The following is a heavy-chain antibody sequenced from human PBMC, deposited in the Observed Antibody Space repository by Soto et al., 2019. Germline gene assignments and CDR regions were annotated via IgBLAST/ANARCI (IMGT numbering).Heavy chain of an antibody. D-gene: IGHD3-10*01. V-gene: IGHV3-74*01. CDR2: INGDGRTT. CDR3: VGGDYAGAGTFYLTDH. CDR1: GLTFNNYW. Sequence: EVQLVESGGGLVQPGGSLRLSCTASGLTFNNYWMHWVRQAPGKGPGWVSRINGDGRTTTYADSVRGRFTISRDNAKNTVYLQMNSLRAEDTAVYYCVGGDYAGAGTFYLTDHWGQGSLVTVSS. J-gene: IGHJ4*02.